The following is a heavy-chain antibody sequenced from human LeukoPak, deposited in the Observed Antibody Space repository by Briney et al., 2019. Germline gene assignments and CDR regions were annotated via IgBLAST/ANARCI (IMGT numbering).Heavy chain of an antibody. J-gene: IGHJ6*02. Sequence: GGSLRLSCAASGFTFSSYAMHWVRQAPGKGLEWVAVISYDGSNKYYADSAKGRFTISRDNSKNTLYLQMNSLRAEDTAVYYCARAYLEYYYGPGTPTPQNYGMDVWGQGTTVTVSS. CDR1: GFTFSSYA. CDR2: ISYDGSNK. CDR3: ARAYLEYYYGPGTPTPQNYGMDV. V-gene: IGHV3-30*04. D-gene: IGHD3-10*01.